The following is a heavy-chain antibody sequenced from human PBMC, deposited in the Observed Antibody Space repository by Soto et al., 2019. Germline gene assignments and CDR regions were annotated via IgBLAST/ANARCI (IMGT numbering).Heavy chain of an antibody. CDR2: ISSTTNYI. V-gene: IGHV3-21*06. Sequence: GGSLRLSCAASGFTFTRYSMNWVRQAPGKGLEWVSSISSTTNYIYYGNSMKGRFTISRDKAKNSLYLEMNGLRAEDTAVYYCARESEGLTSTFDYWGQGTMVTVYS. J-gene: IGHJ4*02. CDR1: GFTFTRYS. CDR3: ARESEGLTSTFDY.